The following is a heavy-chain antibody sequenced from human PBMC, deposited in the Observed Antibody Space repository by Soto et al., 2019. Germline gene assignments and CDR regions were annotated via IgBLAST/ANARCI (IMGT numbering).Heavy chain of an antibody. D-gene: IGHD3-10*01. J-gene: IGHJ4*02. CDR1: GYSFTTFG. CDR2: IRTYNGNR. V-gene: IGHV1-18*04. Sequence: QVQLVQSGAEVKKPGASVKVSCKASGYSFTTFGITWGRQAPGQGLEWMGWIRTYNGNRHYAQKLQGRVTMTTDTTTSTVYMEMRSLRYADTAVYFCVRDGGYDGSGFDYWGQGTLVTVSS. CDR3: VRDGGYDGSGFDY.